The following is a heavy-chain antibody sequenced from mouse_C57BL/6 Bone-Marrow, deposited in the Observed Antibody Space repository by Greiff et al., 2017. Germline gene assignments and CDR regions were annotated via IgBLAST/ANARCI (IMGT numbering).Heavy chain of an antibody. CDR2: IDPSDSYT. CDR3: ARNYYGSSYYVDY. D-gene: IGHD1-1*01. CDR1: GYTFTSYW. J-gene: IGHJ2*01. V-gene: IGHV1-69*01. Sequence: QVQLKQPGAELVMPGASVKLSCKASGYTFTSYWMHWVKQRPGQGLEWIGEIDPSDSYTNYNQKFKGKSTLTVDKSSSTAYMQLSSLTSEDSAVYYCARNYYGSSYYVDYWGQGTTLTVSS.